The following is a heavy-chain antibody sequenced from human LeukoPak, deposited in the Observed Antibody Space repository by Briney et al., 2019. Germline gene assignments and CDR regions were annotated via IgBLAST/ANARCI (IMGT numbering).Heavy chain of an antibody. J-gene: IGHJ5*02. Sequence: SETLSLTCTVSGGSIRGSTYYWGWIRQPPGKGLEWIGNIYYSGITYYNPSLKSRVTISVDTSKNQFSLKLSSVTAADTAVYYCARGRYCSSTSCRNWFDPWGQGTLVTVSS. D-gene: IGHD2-2*01. CDR2: IYYSGIT. V-gene: IGHV4-39*07. CDR1: GGSIRGSTYY. CDR3: ARGRYCSSTSCRNWFDP.